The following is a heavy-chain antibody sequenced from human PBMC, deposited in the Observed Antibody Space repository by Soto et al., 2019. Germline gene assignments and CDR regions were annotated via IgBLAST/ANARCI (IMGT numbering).Heavy chain of an antibody. Sequence: GGSLRLSCAASGFTFSTYAMSWVRQAPGKGLEWVSTISSSGGSTHYAASVQGRFTISRDSSENTLYLHMTSLRAEDTAIYYCARRKFCPSTTCFDYWGQGTQVTVSS. CDR1: GFTFSTYA. D-gene: IGHD2-2*01. J-gene: IGHJ4*02. CDR2: ISSSGGST. V-gene: IGHV3-23*01. CDR3: ARRKFCPSTTCFDY.